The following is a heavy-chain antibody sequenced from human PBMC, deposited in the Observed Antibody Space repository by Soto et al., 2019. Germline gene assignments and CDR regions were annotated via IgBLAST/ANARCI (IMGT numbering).Heavy chain of an antibody. D-gene: IGHD2-21*02. CDR1: GGTFSSYA. CDR3: ARAGGAYCVGDYYPYYYYGMDV. CDR2: IIPIFGTA. V-gene: IGHV1-69*01. J-gene: IGHJ6*02. Sequence: QVQLVQSGAEVKKPGSSVKVSCKASGGTFSSYAISWVRQAPGQGLEWMGGIIPIFGTANYAQKFQGRVTITADESTSTAYMELSSLRSEDTAVYYCARAGGAYCVGDYYPYYYYGMDVWGQGTTVTVSS.